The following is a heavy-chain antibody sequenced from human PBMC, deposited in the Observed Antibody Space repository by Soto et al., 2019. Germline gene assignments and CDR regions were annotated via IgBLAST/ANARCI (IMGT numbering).Heavy chain of an antibody. CDR3: ARDLADCGGDCYGWFDP. D-gene: IGHD2-21*02. Sequence: QVQLVQSGAEVKKPGSSVKVSCKASGGTFSSYAISWVRQAPGQGLEWMGGIIPIFGTANYAQKFQGRVTITADKSTSTAYMELSSLRSEDTAVYYCARDLADCGGDCYGWFDPWGQGTLVTVSS. CDR2: IIPIFGTA. V-gene: IGHV1-69*06. CDR1: GGTFSSYA. J-gene: IGHJ5*02.